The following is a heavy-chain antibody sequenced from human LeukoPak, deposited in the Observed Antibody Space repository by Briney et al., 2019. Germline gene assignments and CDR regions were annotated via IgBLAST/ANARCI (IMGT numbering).Heavy chain of an antibody. Sequence: ASVKVSCKASGYTFSNYGISWVRQAPGQGLQWLGWISGYNGNTNYAQKLQGRVTMTTDTSTSTAYMELRSLRSDDTAVYYCARVFLLWFGGADYWGQGTLVTVSS. CDR2: ISGYNGNT. CDR3: ARVFLLWFGGADY. D-gene: IGHD3-10*01. J-gene: IGHJ4*02. V-gene: IGHV1-18*01. CDR1: GYTFSNYG.